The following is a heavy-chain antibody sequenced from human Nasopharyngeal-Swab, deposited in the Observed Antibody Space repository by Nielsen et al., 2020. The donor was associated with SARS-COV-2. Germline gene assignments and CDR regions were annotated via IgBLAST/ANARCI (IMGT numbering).Heavy chain of an antibody. Sequence: GESLKISCAASGITFSSYSMNWVRQAPGKGPEWVSYISSSRTTLHYADSVKGRFTISRDNAKNSLYLQMNSLRDEDTAVYYCAGTRGGWSWDALDIWGQGTMVTVSS. J-gene: IGHJ3*02. D-gene: IGHD3-10*01. CDR2: ISSSRTTL. V-gene: IGHV3-48*02. CDR1: GITFSSYS. CDR3: AGTRGGWSWDALDI.